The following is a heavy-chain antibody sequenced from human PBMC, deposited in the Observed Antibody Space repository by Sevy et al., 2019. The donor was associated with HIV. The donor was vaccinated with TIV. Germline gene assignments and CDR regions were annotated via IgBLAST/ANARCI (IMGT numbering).Heavy chain of an antibody. J-gene: IGHJ6*04. V-gene: IGHV3-7*01. CDR1: GFTFSSYW. CDR3: ARGSRSTDV. CDR2: IKEDGSEK. Sequence: GSLRLSCAASGFTFSSYWMSWVRQAPGKGLEWVAKIKEDGSEKQCVDSVKGRFTISRDNAKNSLYLQMNSLRAEDTAVYYCARGSRSTDVWGKGTTVTFSS.